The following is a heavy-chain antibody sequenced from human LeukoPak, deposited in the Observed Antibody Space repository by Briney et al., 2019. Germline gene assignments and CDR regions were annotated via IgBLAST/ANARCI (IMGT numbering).Heavy chain of an antibody. Sequence: ASVKVSCKASGSTFSSYAISWVRQAPGQGLEWMGWINPNSGGTNYAQKFQGRVTMTRDTSISTAYMELSRLRSDDTAVYYCARDPAADAGYSSSWYLGWFDPWGQGTLVTVSS. J-gene: IGHJ5*02. CDR2: INPNSGGT. CDR1: GSTFSSYA. CDR3: ARDPAADAGYSSSWYLGWFDP. D-gene: IGHD6-13*01. V-gene: IGHV1-2*02.